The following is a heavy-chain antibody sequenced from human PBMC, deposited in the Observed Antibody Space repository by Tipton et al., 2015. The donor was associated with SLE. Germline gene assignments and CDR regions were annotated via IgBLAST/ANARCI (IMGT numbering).Heavy chain of an antibody. CDR1: GGSVSSGGYT. CDR3: ARVPAVYYYYMDV. J-gene: IGHJ6*03. V-gene: IGHV4-30-2*02. Sequence: TLSLTCAVSGGSVSSGGYTWNWIRQPPGKGLEWIGYIYHSGSTYYNPSLKSRVTISVDTSKNQFSLKLSSVTAADTAVYYCARVPAVYYYYMDVWGKGTTVTVSS. CDR2: IYHSGST. D-gene: IGHD2-2*01.